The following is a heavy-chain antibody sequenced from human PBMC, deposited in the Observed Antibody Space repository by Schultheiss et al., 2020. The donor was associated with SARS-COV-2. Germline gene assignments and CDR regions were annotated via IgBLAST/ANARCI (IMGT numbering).Heavy chain of an antibody. Sequence: SETLSLTCAVYGGSFSGYYWSWIRQPPGKGLEWIGYIYYSGSTNYNPSLKSRVTISVDTSKNQFSLKLSSVTAADTAVYYCARNLLGDPDAFDIWGQGTMVTVSS. J-gene: IGHJ3*02. D-gene: IGHD2-21*02. CDR3: ARNLLGDPDAFDI. CDR2: IYYSGST. CDR1: GGSFSGYY. V-gene: IGHV4-59*12.